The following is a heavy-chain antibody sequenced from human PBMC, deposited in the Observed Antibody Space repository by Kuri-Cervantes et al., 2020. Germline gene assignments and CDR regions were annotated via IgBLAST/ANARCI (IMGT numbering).Heavy chain of an antibody. J-gene: IGHJ3*02. CDR2: IWYDGSNK. D-gene: IGHD4-17*01. CDR1: GFTFRNYG. V-gene: IGHV3-30*02. Sequence: GESLKISCAASGFTFRNYGMHWARQAPGKGLEWVAIIWYDGSNKYYADSVKGRFTISRDNSKNTLYLQMNSLRAEDTAVYYCAKRNRGFYGDYRLAFDIWGQGTMVTVSS. CDR3: AKRNRGFYGDYRLAFDI.